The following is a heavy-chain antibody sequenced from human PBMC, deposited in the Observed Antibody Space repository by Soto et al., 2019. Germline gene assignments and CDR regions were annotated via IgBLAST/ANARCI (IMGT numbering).Heavy chain of an antibody. D-gene: IGHD1-26*01. J-gene: IGHJ4*02. CDR2: ISSDGSNK. Sequence: SLRLSCAASGFAFSSYDMHWDRQAPGKGLEWLAVISSDGSNKLYADSVKGRFTISRDNSKNTLYLQMNSLRAEDTAVYYCAKNGLEGAISYWGQGTLVTV. CDR3: AKNGLEGAISY. CDR1: GFAFSSYD. V-gene: IGHV3-30*18.